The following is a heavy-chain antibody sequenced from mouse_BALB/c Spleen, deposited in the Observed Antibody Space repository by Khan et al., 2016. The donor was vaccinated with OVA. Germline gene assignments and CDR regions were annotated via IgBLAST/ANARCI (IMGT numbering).Heavy chain of an antibody. CDR1: GFTFSTYG. J-gene: IGHJ3*01. V-gene: IGHV5-6*01. CDR3: TRLAYYYDSEGFAY. Sequence: EVQLLETGGDLVKPGGSLKLSCAASGFTFSTYGMSWVRQAPDKRLVWVATVSTGGSYTYYPDSVKGRFTISRENAKNTLYLQMSGLRSEDTAMFYCTRLAYYYDSEGFAYWGQGTLVTVSA. D-gene: IGHD1-1*01. CDR2: VSTGGSYT.